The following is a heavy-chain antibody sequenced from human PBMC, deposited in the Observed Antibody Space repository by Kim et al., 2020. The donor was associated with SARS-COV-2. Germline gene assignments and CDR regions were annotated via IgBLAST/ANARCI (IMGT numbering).Heavy chain of an antibody. V-gene: IGHV3-48*03. J-gene: IGHJ6*02. CDR1: GFTFSSYE. CDR3: ARDPYSSSYNYYGMDV. Sequence: GGSLRLSCAASGFTFSSYEMNWVRQAPGKGLEWVSYISSSGSTIYYADSVKGRLTISRDNAKNSLYLQMNSLRAEDTAVYYCARDPYSSSYNYYGMDVWGQGTTVTVSS. D-gene: IGHD6-13*01. CDR2: ISSSGSTI.